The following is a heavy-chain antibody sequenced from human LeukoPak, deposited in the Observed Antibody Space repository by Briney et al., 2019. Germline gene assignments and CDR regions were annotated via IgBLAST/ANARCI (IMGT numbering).Heavy chain of an antibody. CDR1: GFTFSSYA. Sequence: GGSLRLSCAASGFTFSSYAMHWVRQAPGKGLEYVSAISSNGGSTYYANSVKGRFTISRDNSKNTLYLQMGSLRAEDMAVYYCARGDYYDSSGRKGGFDYWGQGTLVTVSS. D-gene: IGHD3-22*01. CDR3: ARGDYYDSSGRKGGFDY. CDR2: ISSNGGST. J-gene: IGHJ4*02. V-gene: IGHV3-64*01.